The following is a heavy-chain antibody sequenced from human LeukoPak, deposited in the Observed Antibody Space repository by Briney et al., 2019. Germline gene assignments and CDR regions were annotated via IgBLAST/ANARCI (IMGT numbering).Heavy chain of an antibody. J-gene: IGHJ4*02. Sequence: GGSLRLSCAASGFTFDDYAMHWVRQAPGKGLEWVSLISWDGGSTYYADSVKGRFTISRDNSKNSLYLQMNSLRAEDTALYYCAKDIGGDTAMAGLDYWGQGTLVTVSS. CDR1: GFTFDDYA. D-gene: IGHD5-18*01. V-gene: IGHV3-43D*03. CDR2: ISWDGGST. CDR3: AKDIGGDTAMAGLDY.